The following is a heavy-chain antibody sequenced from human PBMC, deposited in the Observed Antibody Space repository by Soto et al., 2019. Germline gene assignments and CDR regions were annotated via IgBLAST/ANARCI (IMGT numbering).Heavy chain of an antibody. J-gene: IGHJ4*02. CDR2: ISYDGSNK. D-gene: IGHD6-6*01. CDR1: GFTFISYA. Sequence: PGGSLRLSCAASGFTFISYAMHLVRQAPGKGLEWVAVISYDGSNKYYADSVKGRFTISRDNSKNTLYLQMNSLRAEDTAVYYCASDSSSSYYFDYWGQGTLVTVSS. CDR3: ASDSSSSYYFDY. V-gene: IGHV3-30-3*01.